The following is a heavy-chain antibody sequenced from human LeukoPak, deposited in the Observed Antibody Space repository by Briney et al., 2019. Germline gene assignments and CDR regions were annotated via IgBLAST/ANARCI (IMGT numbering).Heavy chain of an antibody. CDR3: ARDQLYRGYSYGFDY. D-gene: IGHD5-18*01. J-gene: IGHJ4*02. CDR1: GGSVSSGSYY. Sequence: TSETLSLTCTVSGGSVSSGSYYWSWIRQPPGQGLVWIGYIYYSGSTNYNPSLKSRVTISVDTSKNQFSLKLSSVTAADTAVYYCARDQLYRGYSYGFDYWGQRTLVTVSS. V-gene: IGHV4-61*01. CDR2: IYYSGST.